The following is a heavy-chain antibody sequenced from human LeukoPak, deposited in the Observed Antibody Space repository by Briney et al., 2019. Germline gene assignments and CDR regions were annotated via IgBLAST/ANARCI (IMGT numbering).Heavy chain of an antibody. CDR2: IRYDGSNK. D-gene: IGHD5-18*01. J-gene: IGHJ4*02. V-gene: IGHV3-30*02. CDR1: GFTFSSYG. CDR3: AEDSAVGYSYGYGVVY. Sequence: PGGSLRLSCAASGFTFSSYGMHWVRQAPGKGLEWVAFIRYDGSNKYYADSVKGRFTISRDNSKNTLYLQMNSLRAEDTAAYYCAEDSAVGYSYGYGVVYWGQGTLVTVSS.